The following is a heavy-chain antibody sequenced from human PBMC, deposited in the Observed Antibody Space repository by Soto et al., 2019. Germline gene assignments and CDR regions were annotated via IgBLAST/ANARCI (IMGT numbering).Heavy chain of an antibody. Sequence: PGGSLRLSCAASGFTFSSYWMHWVRQSPGKGLVWVSRINSDGSSTSYADSVKGRFTISRDNAKNTLYLQMNSLRAEDTAVYYCARKQQLVRGYYYYGMDVWGQGTTVTVSS. CDR2: INSDGSST. CDR3: ARKQQLVRGYYYYGMDV. CDR1: GFTFSSYW. V-gene: IGHV3-74*01. D-gene: IGHD6-13*01. J-gene: IGHJ6*02.